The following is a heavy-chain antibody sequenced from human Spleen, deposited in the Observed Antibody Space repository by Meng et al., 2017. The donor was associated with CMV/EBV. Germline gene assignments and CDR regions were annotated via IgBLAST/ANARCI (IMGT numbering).Heavy chain of an antibody. D-gene: IGHD3-16*02. V-gene: IGHV3-23*01. CDR2: MSGSGGST. Sequence: SWVRQAPGMGLEWVSAMSGSGGSTYYADSVKGRFTISRENSKNTLYLQMNSLRAEDTAVYYCAISPYDYVWGSYRYTPVFDYWGQGTLVTVSS. J-gene: IGHJ4*02. CDR3: AISPYDYVWGSYRYTPVFDY.